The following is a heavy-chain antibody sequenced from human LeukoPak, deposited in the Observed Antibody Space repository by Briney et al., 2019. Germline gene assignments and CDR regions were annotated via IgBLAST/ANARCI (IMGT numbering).Heavy chain of an antibody. CDR1: GFTFSTYD. CDR2: IWYDGSNK. D-gene: IGHD6-19*01. J-gene: IGHJ3*02. V-gene: IGHV3-33*01. CDR3: ASLAVAGSDDAFDI. Sequence: GRSLRLSCAASGFTFSTYDMHWVRQAPGKGLEWVANIWYDGSNKYYADSVQGRFTISRDNSRDTLFLQMNSLRPDDTAVYYWASLAVAGSDDAFDIWGQGTMVTVSS.